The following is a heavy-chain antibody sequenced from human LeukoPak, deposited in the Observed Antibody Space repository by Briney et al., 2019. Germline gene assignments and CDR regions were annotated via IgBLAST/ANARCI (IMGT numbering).Heavy chain of an antibody. CDR2: IYYIGRT. CDR3: ARAATRYRSGGSCYRYRTYRYFDL. D-gene: IGHD2-15*01. V-gene: IGHV4-59*01. J-gene: IGHJ2*01. CDR1: GGSISSYY. Sequence: SETLSLTCTVSGGSISSYYWSWIRQPPGKGLDWIGFIYYIGRTNYNPSLKSRVTISVDTSKNQFSLKLSSVTAADTAVYYCARAATRYRSGGSCYRYRTYRYFDLWGRGTLVTVSS.